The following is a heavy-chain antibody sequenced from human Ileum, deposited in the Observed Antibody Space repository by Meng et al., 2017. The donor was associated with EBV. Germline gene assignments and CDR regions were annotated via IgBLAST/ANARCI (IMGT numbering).Heavy chain of an antibody. CDR3: ARGQNYYGSGSLIDY. CDR1: GYTFTSYG. Sequence: QVQVVQSGAEVKKPGALVKVACKASGYTFTSYGISWVRQAPGQGLEWMGWFSVYNGNTIYAQKLQDRVTMTTDTSTSTAYMELRSLRSDDTAVYYCARGQNYYGSGSLIDYWGQGTLVTVSS. V-gene: IGHV1-18*01. D-gene: IGHD3-10*01. J-gene: IGHJ4*02. CDR2: FSVYNGNT.